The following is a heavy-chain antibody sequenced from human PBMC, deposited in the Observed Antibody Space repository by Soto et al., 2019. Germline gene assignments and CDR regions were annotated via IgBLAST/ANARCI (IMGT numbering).Heavy chain of an antibody. D-gene: IGHD4-17*01. V-gene: IGHV3-33*01. CDR2: IWYDGSNK. J-gene: IGHJ6*04. Sequence: PGGSLRLSCAASGFTFSSYGMHWVRQAPGKGLEWVAVIWYDGSNKYYADSVKGRFTISRDNSKNTLYLQMNSLRAEGTAVYYCARAPTNDYGDYVHVWGKGTTVTVSS. CDR3: ARAPTNDYGDYVHV. CDR1: GFTFSSYG.